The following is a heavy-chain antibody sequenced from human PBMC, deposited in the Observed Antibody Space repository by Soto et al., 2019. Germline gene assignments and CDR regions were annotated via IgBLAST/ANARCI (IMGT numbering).Heavy chain of an antibody. CDR1: GFTFSSYG. CDR3: AKDRGAMVYYGMDV. CDR2: ISYDGSNK. V-gene: IGHV3-30*18. J-gene: IGHJ6*02. Sequence: QVQLVESGGGVVQPGRSLRLSCAASGFTFSSYGMHWVRQAPGKGLEWVAVISYDGSNKYYADSVKGRFTISRDNSKNTLYLQMNSLRAEDTAVYYCAKDRGAMVYYGMDVWGQGTTVTVSS. D-gene: IGHD5-18*01.